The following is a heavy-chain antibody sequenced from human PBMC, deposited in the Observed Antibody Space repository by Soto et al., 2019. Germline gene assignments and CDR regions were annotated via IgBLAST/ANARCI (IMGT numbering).Heavy chain of an antibody. CDR2: INHSGST. Sequence: QVQLQQWGAGLLKPSETLSLTCAVYGGSFSGYYWSWIRQPPGKGLEWIGEINHSGSTNYNPSLKSRVNISVDTSKNQFSLKLSSVTAADTAVYYCARGEVGDSSSWYLGYWGQGTLVTVSS. J-gene: IGHJ4*02. D-gene: IGHD6-13*01. V-gene: IGHV4-34*01. CDR3: ARGEVGDSSSWYLGY. CDR1: GGSFSGYY.